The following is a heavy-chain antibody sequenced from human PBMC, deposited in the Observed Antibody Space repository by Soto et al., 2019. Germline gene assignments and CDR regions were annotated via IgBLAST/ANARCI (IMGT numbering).Heavy chain of an antibody. CDR1: GGSISSYY. J-gene: IGHJ4*02. CDR2: IYYSGST. CDR3: ARAGIQSKYYFDY. Sequence: PSETLSLTCTVSGGSISSYYWNWIRQPPGKGLEWIGYIYYSGSTNYNPSLKSRVTISVDTSKNQFSLKLSSVTAADTAVYYCARAGIQSKYYFDYWGQGTLVTVSS. D-gene: IGHD5-18*01. V-gene: IGHV4-59*01.